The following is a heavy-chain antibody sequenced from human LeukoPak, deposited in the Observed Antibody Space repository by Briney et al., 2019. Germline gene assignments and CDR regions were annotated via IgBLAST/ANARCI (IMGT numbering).Heavy chain of an antibody. CDR3: ARRRAFDI. V-gene: IGHV4-34*01. CDR1: GGSFSVYY. J-gene: IGHJ3*02. Sequence: SETLSLTCAVYGGSFSVYYWSWIRQPPGKGLEWIGEINHSGSTDYNPSLKSRVTISVDTSKNQFSLNLSSVTAADTAVYYCARRRAFDIWGQGTMVTVSS. CDR2: INHSGST.